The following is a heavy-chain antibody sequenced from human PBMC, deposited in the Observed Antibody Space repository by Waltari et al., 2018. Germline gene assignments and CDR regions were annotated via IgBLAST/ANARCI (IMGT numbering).Heavy chain of an antibody. V-gene: IGHV4-39*07. CDR2: VSYTGTT. CDR3: ARRVGFAGGWIDP. D-gene: IGHD2-15*01. J-gene: IGHJ5*02. CDR1: GAFISSGTHF. Sequence: QVQLQESGPGLVKTSETLSLTCTVSGAFISSGTHFWAWIRQPPGKGLEWIGTVSYTGTTYYNPSLKSRLTMSVNTSTNQFSLKLISVTAADTASYYCARRVGFAGGWIDPRGQGTLVIVSS.